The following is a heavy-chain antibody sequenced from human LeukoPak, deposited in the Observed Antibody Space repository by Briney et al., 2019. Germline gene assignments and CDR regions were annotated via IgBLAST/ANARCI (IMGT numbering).Heavy chain of an antibody. V-gene: IGHV3-73*01. CDR1: GFTFSGSA. CDR2: IRSKANSYAT. CDR3: TRGEALTHYD. D-gene: IGHD4-17*01. Sequence: PGGSLRLSCAASGFTFSGSAMHWVRQASGKGLEWVGRIRSKANSYATAYAASVKGRFTISRDDSKNTAYLQMNSLKTEDTAVYYCTRGEALTHYDWGQGTLVTVSS. J-gene: IGHJ4*02.